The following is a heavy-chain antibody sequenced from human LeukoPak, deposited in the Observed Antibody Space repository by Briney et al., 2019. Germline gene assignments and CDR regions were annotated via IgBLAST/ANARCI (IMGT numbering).Heavy chain of an antibody. CDR3: ARDVTLDY. CDR1: GGSISSGSYY. V-gene: IGHV4-61*10. Sequence: SQTLSLTCTVSGGSISSGSYYWSWIRQPAGKGLEWIGYIYYSGSTNYNPSLKSRVTISVDTSKNQFSLKLSSVTAADTAVYYCARDVTLDYWGQGTLVTVSS. CDR2: IYYSGST. D-gene: IGHD3-10*02. J-gene: IGHJ4*02.